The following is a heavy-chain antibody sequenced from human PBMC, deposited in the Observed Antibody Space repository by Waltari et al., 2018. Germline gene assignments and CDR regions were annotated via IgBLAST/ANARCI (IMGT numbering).Heavy chain of an antibody. CDR2: ISSSSSYI. V-gene: IGHV3-21*01. J-gene: IGHJ4*02. CDR3: AREGFYGDPPYFDY. Sequence: EVQLVESGGGLVKPGGSLRLSCAASGFTFSSYSMNWVRQPPGKGLEWVSSISSSSSYIYYADSVKGRFTISRDNAKNSLYLQMNSLRAEDTAVYYCAREGFYGDPPYFDYWGQGTLVTVSS. CDR1: GFTFSSYS. D-gene: IGHD4-17*01.